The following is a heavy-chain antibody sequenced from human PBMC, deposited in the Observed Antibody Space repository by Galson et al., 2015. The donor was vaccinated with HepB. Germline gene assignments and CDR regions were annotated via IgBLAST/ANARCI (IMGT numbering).Heavy chain of an antibody. CDR2: TYYRSKWSS. J-gene: IGHJ4*02. D-gene: IGHD3-22*01. CDR1: GDSVSSNRAA. CDR3: ARGHYYDSTGAYYFDY. Sequence: CAISGDSVSSNRAAWNWIRQSPPRGLEWLGRTYYRSKWSSDYAASVKSRITINADTSKNQFSLQLNSVTPEDTAVYYCARGHYYDSTGAYYFDYWGQGTLVTVSS. V-gene: IGHV6-1*01.